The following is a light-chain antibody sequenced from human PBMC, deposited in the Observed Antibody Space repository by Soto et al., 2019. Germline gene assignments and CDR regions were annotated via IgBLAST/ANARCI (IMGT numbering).Light chain of an antibody. Sequence: DIQMTQSPSSLSASVGDRVTITCRTSQDISNYLAWYQQKPGKVPKLLIYAASTLQSGVPSRFSGGGSGTDFSLTIGSLQPEDVATYYCQKYNSAPHTFGGGTKVEIQ. CDR2: AAS. CDR1: QDISNY. CDR3: QKYNSAPHT. J-gene: IGKJ4*01. V-gene: IGKV1-27*01.